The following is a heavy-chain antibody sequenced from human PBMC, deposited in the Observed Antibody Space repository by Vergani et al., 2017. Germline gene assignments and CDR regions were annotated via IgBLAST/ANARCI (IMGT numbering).Heavy chain of an antibody. CDR3: ARDHAMITGYYCYMDD. CDR1: GFTFSDYY. Sequence: VQLVESGGGLVQPGGSMRLSCAASGFTFSDYYMSWIRQAPGKGLDWVSYISSSGSTIYYADSVKGRFTISRENAKNSLYLQMNSLRAEDTALYYCARDHAMITGYYCYMDDWGKGTTVTVSS. CDR2: ISSSGSTI. D-gene: IGHD3-16*01. V-gene: IGHV3-11*01. J-gene: IGHJ6*03.